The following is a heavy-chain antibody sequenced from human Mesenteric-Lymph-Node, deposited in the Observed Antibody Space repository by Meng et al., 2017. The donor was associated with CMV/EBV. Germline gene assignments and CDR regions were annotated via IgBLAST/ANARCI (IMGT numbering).Heavy chain of an antibody. CDR3: ARHPKFSSSSSWFDP. CDR2: IYPGDSDI. J-gene: IGHJ5*02. CDR1: GYSFNSDW. D-gene: IGHD6-6*01. V-gene: IGHV5-51*01. Sequence: SGYSFNSDWIAWVRQMTGKGLEWIGIIYPGDSDIRYSQSFRGQVTISADKSISTAYLQWSSLKASDTAMYYCARHPKFSSSSSWFDPWGQGTLVTVSS.